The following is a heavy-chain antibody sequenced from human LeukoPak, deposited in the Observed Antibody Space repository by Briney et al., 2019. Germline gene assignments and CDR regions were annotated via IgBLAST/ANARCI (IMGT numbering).Heavy chain of an antibody. CDR3: ARAPMGRGALY. V-gene: IGHV1-46*01. CDR2: INPSGGST. J-gene: IGHJ4*02. Sequence: GASVKASCKASGYTFTSYYMHWVRQAPGQGLEWMGIINPSGGSTSYAQKFRGRVTMTRDTSMSTAYMEVTSLRSDDTAFYYCARAPMGRGALYWGQGTLVTVNS. D-gene: IGHD3-10*01. CDR1: GYTFTSYY.